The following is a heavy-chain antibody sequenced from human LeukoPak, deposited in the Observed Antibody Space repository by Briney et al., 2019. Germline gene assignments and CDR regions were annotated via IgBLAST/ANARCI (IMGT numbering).Heavy chain of an antibody. CDR3: ASYIAAAAMYYFDY. V-gene: IGHV1-69*06. CDR2: IIPIFGTA. CDR1: GGTFSSYA. D-gene: IGHD6-13*01. J-gene: IGHJ4*02. Sequence: GASVKVSCKASGGTFSSYAISWVRQAPGQGLEWMGGIIPIFGTANYAQKFQGRVTITADKSTSTAYMELSSLRSEDTAVYYCASYIAAAAMYYFDYWGQGTLVTVSS.